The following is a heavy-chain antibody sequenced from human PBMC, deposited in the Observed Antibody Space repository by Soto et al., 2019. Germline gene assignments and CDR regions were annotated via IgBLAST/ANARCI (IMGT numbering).Heavy chain of an antibody. Sequence: QVQLVESGGGVVQPGRSLRLSCAASGFTFSSYGMHWVRQAPGKGLEWVAVIWYDGSNKYYADSVKGRFTISRDNSENTLYLQMNSLRAEDTAVYYCARDGGYSYGRIDYWGQGTLVTVSS. J-gene: IGHJ4*02. CDR3: ARDGGYSYGRIDY. D-gene: IGHD5-18*01. V-gene: IGHV3-33*01. CDR1: GFTFSSYG. CDR2: IWYDGSNK.